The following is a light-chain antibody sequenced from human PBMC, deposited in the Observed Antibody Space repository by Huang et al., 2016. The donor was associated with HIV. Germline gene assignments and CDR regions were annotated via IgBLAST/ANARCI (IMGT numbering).Light chain of an antibody. J-gene: IGKJ1*01. V-gene: IGKV1-39*01. CDR1: HNINSN. CDR2: IAT. CDR3: QQSQNTPWT. Sequence: DIQMTQSPSSLSASIGDRVTMTCRASHNINSNLHWYQQKPGKAPKLLIFIATYLANGVPSRFSGSGSGTHFTLTINGLQPEDLATYFCQQSQNTPWTFGQGSRLEIK.